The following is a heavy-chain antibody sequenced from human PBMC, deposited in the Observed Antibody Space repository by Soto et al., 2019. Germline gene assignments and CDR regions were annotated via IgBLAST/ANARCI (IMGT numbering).Heavy chain of an antibody. Sequence: WASVKVSCKASGYTFTSYGISWLRQAPGQGLEWMGWISAYNGNTNYAQKLQGRVTMTTDTSTSTAYMELRSLRSDDTAVYYCARDRAVAGTCAYWGQGTLVTVSS. CDR3: ARDRAVAGTCAY. D-gene: IGHD6-19*01. V-gene: IGHV1-18*01. J-gene: IGHJ4*02. CDR2: ISAYNGNT. CDR1: GYTFTSYG.